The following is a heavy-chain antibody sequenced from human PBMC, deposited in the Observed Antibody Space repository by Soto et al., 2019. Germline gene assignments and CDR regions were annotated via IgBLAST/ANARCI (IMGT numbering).Heavy chain of an antibody. J-gene: IGHJ6*02. V-gene: IGHV3-30*03. CDR1: GFTFRSYG. CDR2: ISNDGTNK. CDR3: ARYTYTSRYSYYGMDV. Sequence: PGGSLRLSCAASGFTFRSYGMHWVRQAPGKGLEWLAVISNDGTNKYLADSVKGRLTLSRDNSRNTLSLESNNLRPEDTAVYYCARYTYTSRYSYYGMDVWGHGTTVTVSS. D-gene: IGHD6-13*01.